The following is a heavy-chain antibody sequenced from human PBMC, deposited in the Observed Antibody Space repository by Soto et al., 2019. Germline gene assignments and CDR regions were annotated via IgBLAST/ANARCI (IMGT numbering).Heavy chain of an antibody. CDR1: GYPFIKYG. CDR2: IKVDSGYT. Sequence: QLQLVQSAAEVKKPGASVRVSCTAYGYPFIKYGISWIRQAPEQGLEWMGWIKVDSGYTNYAQKFQCRVTMTADTSSDTAFMELGSLRLDDTAVYFCATSYVTGFDPWGQGTLVSVSS. J-gene: IGHJ5*02. CDR3: ATSYVTGFDP. D-gene: IGHD3-16*01. V-gene: IGHV1-18*04.